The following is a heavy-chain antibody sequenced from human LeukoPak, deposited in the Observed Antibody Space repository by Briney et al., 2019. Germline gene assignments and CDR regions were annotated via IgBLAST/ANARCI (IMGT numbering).Heavy chain of an antibody. D-gene: IGHD6-13*01. CDR1: GFTFSSYA. CDR2: ISYDGSNK. V-gene: IGHV3-30*04. CDR3: ARDGGDGSSWYV. J-gene: IGHJ4*02. Sequence: GGSLRLSCAASGFTFSSYAMHWVRQAPGKGLEWVAVISYDGSNKYYADSVKGRFTISRDDSKNTLYLQMNSLRAEDTAVYYCARDGGDGSSWYVWGQGTLVTVSS.